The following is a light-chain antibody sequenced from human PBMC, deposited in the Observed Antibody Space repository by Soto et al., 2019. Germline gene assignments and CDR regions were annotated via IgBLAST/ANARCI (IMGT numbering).Light chain of an antibody. V-gene: IGKV1-5*01. CDR3: QQHGSYPYT. CDR1: QTIQTW. Sequence: DIQMTQSPSTLSASVGDRVTISGRASQTIQTWLAWYQQRPGTAPNLLIFDASDLASGVPSRFSGSGSGAELTLTISRLQADDFATYCCQQHGSYPYTFGRGTMLEIK. CDR2: DAS. J-gene: IGKJ2*01.